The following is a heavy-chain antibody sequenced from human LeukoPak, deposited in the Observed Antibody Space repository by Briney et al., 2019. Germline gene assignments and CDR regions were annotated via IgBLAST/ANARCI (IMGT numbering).Heavy chain of an antibody. Sequence: GGSLRLSCAASGFTFSSYSMNWVRQAPGKGLEWVSSITGSGGRTYYADSVKGRFTISRDNSKNTLYLQMNSLRAEDTAVYYCAKGYYDSSGYPDYWGQGTLVTVSS. CDR3: AKGYYDSSGYPDY. D-gene: IGHD3-22*01. V-gene: IGHV3-23*01. CDR2: ITGSGGRT. CDR1: GFTFSSYS. J-gene: IGHJ4*02.